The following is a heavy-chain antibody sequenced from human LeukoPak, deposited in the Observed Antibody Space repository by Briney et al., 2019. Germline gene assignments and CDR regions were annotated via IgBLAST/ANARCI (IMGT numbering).Heavy chain of an antibody. CDR3: ARYSGSLTHFDY. CDR1: GGSINSYY. Sequence: SETLSLTCTVSGGSINSYYWSWIWQPPGKGLEWIGYIYYSGSTNYNPSLKSRVTISVDTSKNQFSLKLSSVTAADTAVYYCARYSGSLTHFDYWGQGTLVTVSS. J-gene: IGHJ4*02. V-gene: IGHV4-59*08. D-gene: IGHD1-26*01. CDR2: IYYSGST.